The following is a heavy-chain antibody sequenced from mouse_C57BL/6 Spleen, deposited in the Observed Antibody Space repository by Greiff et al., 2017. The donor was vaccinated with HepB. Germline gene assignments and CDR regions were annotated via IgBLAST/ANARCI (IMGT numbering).Heavy chain of an antibody. CDR3: ARVTTVVAGDWYFDV. J-gene: IGHJ1*03. Sequence: DVKLVESGGGLVQPGGSLKLSCAASGFTFSDYGMAWVRQAPRKGPEWVAFISNLAYSIYYADTVTGRFTISRENAKNTLYLEMSSLRSEDTAMYYCARVTTVVAGDWYFDVWGTGTTVTVSS. CDR2: ISNLAYSI. D-gene: IGHD1-1*01. V-gene: IGHV5-15*01. CDR1: GFTFSDYG.